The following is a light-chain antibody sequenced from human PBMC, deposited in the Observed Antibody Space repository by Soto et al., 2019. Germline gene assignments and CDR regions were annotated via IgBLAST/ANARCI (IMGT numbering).Light chain of an antibody. CDR3: QQSYSTPYT. CDR2: TAS. Sequence: IQMTQSPSSLSASVGDRVTITCRATQRITTYLNWYQQKPGKAPKLLISTASSLQGGVPSRFSGSGSGSDFTRTITTLQPEDFATYFWQQSYSTPYTFGQGTKLEIK. J-gene: IGKJ2*01. V-gene: IGKV1-39*01. CDR1: QRITTY.